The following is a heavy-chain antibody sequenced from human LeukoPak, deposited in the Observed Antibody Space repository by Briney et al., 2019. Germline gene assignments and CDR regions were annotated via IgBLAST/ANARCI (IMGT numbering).Heavy chain of an antibody. CDR2: IIPILGIA. CDR3: AKDRNYYPNPFDY. Sequence: SVKVSCKASGGTFSSYAISWVRQAPGQGLEWMGRIIPILGIANYAQKFQGRVTITADKSTSTAYMELSSLRSEDTAVYYCAKDRNYYPNPFDYWGQGTLVTVSS. V-gene: IGHV1-69*04. J-gene: IGHJ4*02. D-gene: IGHD3-22*01. CDR1: GGTFSSYA.